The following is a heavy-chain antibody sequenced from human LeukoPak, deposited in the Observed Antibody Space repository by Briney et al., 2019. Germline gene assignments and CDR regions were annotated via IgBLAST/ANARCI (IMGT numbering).Heavy chain of an antibody. CDR2: INPGGGGA. CDR1: GYTFNNHY. CDR3: ARDMFRGLYYDSSYFDY. V-gene: IGHV1-46*02. Sequence: ASVKVSCKASGYTFNNHYMHWVRQPPGQGLEWMGIINPGGGGATYAQKFQGRVTMTRDMSTSTVYMELSNLRSEDTAVYYCARDMFRGLYYDSSYFDYWGQGTMVTVSS. D-gene: IGHD3-22*01. J-gene: IGHJ4*02.